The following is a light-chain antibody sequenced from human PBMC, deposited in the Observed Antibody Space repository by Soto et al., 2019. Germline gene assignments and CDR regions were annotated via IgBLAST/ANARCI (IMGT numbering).Light chain of an antibody. V-gene: IGKV3-15*01. Sequence: EVFITQSPPTLSVTPGERATISCRASQSVSSNLAWYQQKPGQAPRLLIYGASTRATGIPARFSGSGSGTEFTLTISSLQSEDFAVYYCQQYNNWPQAFGQGTKVDIK. J-gene: IGKJ1*01. CDR3: QQYNNWPQA. CDR2: GAS. CDR1: QSVSSN.